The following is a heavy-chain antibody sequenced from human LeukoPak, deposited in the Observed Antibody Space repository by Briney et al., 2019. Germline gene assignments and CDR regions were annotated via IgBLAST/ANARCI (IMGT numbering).Heavy chain of an antibody. D-gene: IGHD3-3*01. Sequence: SETLSLTCTVSGGSISSYYWSWIRQPPGKGLEWFGYIYDSGSTNYNPSLKSRVTISADASKNQFSLKLNSVTAADTAVYFCTRDASLWSGYYDIWGQGTMVTVSS. J-gene: IGHJ3*02. CDR3: TRDASLWSGYYDI. CDR1: GGSISSYY. V-gene: IGHV4-59*01. CDR2: IYDSGST.